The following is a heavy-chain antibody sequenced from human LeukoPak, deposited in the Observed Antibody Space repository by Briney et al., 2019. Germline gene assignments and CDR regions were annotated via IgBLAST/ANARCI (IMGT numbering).Heavy chain of an antibody. V-gene: IGHV1-69*04. Sequence: SVKVSCKASGGTFSSYAISWVRQAPGQGLEWMGRIIPILGIANYAQKFQGRVTIIADKSTSTAYMELSSLRSEDTAVYYCAKEQDSGSYFYYWGQGTLVTVSS. CDR1: GGTFSSYA. CDR2: IIPILGIA. D-gene: IGHD1-26*01. J-gene: IGHJ4*02. CDR3: AKEQDSGSYFYY.